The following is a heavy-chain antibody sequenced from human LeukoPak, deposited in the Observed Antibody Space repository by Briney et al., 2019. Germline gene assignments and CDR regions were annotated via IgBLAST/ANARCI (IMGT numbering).Heavy chain of an antibody. CDR2: INSDGSST. J-gene: IGHJ4*02. CDR3: AKDGPYCSGGSCYSGRIDY. Sequence: PGGSLRLSCAASGFTFSSYWMHWVRQAPGKGLVWVSRINSDGSSTSYADSVKGRFTISRDNSKNTLYLQMNSLRAEDTAVYYCAKDGPYCSGGSCYSGRIDYWGQGTLVTVSS. CDR1: GFTFSSYW. V-gene: IGHV3-74*01. D-gene: IGHD2-15*01.